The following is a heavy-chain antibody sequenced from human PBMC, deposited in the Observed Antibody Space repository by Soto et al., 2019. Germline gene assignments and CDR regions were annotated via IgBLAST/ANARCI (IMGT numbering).Heavy chain of an antibody. Sequence: PGGSLRLSCAISGFSVSSNCLSWVRQAPGKGLEWVSGISGSGASTYYADSVKGRFTISRDNSKNTLYLQMNSLRADDTAVYYCAKGGYYYDSSAYYWGQGTLVTVSS. CDR2: ISGSGAST. J-gene: IGHJ4*02. CDR1: GFSVSSNC. CDR3: AKGGYYYDSSAYY. V-gene: IGHV3-23*01. D-gene: IGHD3-22*01.